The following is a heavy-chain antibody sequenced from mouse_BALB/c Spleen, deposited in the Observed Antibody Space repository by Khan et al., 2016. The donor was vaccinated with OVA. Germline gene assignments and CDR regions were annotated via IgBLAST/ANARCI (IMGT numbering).Heavy chain of an antibody. D-gene: IGHD1-1*01. Sequence: EVELVESGGDFVRPGGSLKLSRAASGFTFSTYGMSWVRQTPDKRLEWVATINTGGAYTYYPDSVKGRFTISRDNAKNTLYLQLSSLKSEDTAIYYCARLAYYYNSEGFAYWGQGTLVTVSA. J-gene: IGHJ3*01. V-gene: IGHV5-6*01. CDR3: ARLAYYYNSEGFAY. CDR1: GFTFSTYG. CDR2: INTGGAYT.